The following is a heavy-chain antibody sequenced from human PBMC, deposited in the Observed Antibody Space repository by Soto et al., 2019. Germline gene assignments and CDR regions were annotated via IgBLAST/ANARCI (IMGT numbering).Heavy chain of an antibody. CDR1: GGSISSSSYY. J-gene: IGHJ5*02. CDR3: ARVQYFTERGFDP. CDR2: IYYSGST. D-gene: IGHD3-9*01. V-gene: IGHV4-39*01. Sequence: SETLSLTCTVSGGSISSSSYYWGWIRQPPGKGLEWIGSIYYSGSTYYNPSLKSRVTISVDTSKNQFSLKLSSVTAADTAVYYCARVQYFTERGFDPWGQGTLVTVSS.